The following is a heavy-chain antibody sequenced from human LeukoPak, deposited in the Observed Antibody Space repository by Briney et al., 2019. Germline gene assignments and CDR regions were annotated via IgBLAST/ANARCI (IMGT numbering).Heavy chain of an antibody. Sequence: PGGSLRLSCAASGFTFSSYSMNWVRQAPGKGLDWVANIKEDGSEKFYVDSVKGRFTISRDNARNSLYLQMNSLRAEDTAVYYCARDRNFRSSEIYYDAFDIWGQGTMVTVSS. CDR3: ARDRNFRSSEIYYDAFDI. CDR2: IKEDGSEK. CDR1: GFTFSSYS. V-gene: IGHV3-7*01. J-gene: IGHJ3*02. D-gene: IGHD1-14*01.